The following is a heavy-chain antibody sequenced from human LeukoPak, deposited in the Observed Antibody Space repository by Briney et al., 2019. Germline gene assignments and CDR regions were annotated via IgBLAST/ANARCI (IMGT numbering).Heavy chain of an antibody. V-gene: IGHV1-18*01. CDR2: ISTYNGNT. J-gene: IGHJ6*03. D-gene: IGHD5-18*01. CDR3: AKDQGYSYGYDTNYYYYYYMDV. Sequence: GASVKVSCKASGYTFTSHGISWVRQAPGQGLEWMGWISTYNGNTNYAQKLQGRVSMTTDTSTSTAYMDLRSLRSDDTAVYYCAKDQGYSYGYDTNYYYYYYMDVWGKGTTVTVSS. CDR1: GYTFTSHG.